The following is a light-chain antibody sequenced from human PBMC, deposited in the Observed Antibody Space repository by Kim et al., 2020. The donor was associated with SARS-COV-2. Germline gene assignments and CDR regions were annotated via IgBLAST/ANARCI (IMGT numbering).Light chain of an antibody. V-gene: IGLV4-69*01. Sequence: ASGQQTCTLGSGHTRDAVVWHQQQPDKGHRYLMKFNSDSSHGKGDGIPDRVSGASSGAARYLTISCLQYDDEADYYCQTWGTGSWVFGGGTQRTVL. CDR3: QTWGTGSWV. J-gene: IGLJ3*02. CDR1: SGHTRDA. CDR2: FNSDSSH.